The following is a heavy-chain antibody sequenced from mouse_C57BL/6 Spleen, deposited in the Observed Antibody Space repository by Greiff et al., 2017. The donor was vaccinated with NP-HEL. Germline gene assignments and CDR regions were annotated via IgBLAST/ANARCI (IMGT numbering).Heavy chain of an antibody. CDR1: GFTFSDYG. D-gene: IGHD1-1*01. V-gene: IGHV5-15*04. Sequence: EVKLVESGGGLVQPGGSLKLSCAASGFTFSDYGMAWVRQAPRKGPEWVAFISNLAYSIYYADTVTGRFTISRENAKNTLYLEMSSLRSEDTAMYYCARREGSSHWYFDVWGTGTTVTVSS. J-gene: IGHJ1*03. CDR2: ISNLAYSI. CDR3: ARREGSSHWYFDV.